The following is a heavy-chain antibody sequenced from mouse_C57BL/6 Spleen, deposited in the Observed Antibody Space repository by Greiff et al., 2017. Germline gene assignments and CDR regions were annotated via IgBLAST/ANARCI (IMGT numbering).Heavy chain of an antibody. J-gene: IGHJ4*01. Sequence: EVQLQQSGAELVRPGASVKLSCTASGFNIKDYYMHWVKQRPEQGLEWIGRIDPEDGDTEYAPQFQGKATMTADPSSNTAYLQLSSLTSEDTAVYYCTTHYDYDGGDYYYAMDYWGQGTSVTVSS. CDR2: IDPEDGDT. V-gene: IGHV14-1*01. CDR3: TTHYDYDGGDYYYAMDY. CDR1: GFNIKDYY. D-gene: IGHD2-4*01.